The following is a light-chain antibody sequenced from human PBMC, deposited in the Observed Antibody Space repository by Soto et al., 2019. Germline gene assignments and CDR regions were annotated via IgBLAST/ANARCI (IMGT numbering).Light chain of an antibody. CDR2: DAS. CDR1: QSISSW. Sequence: DIQMTQSPSTLSASVGDRVTITCRASQSISSWLAWYQQKPGKAPKLLIYDASSLESGVPSRFSGSGSRTDFTLTITSLQPEDFATYYCQQSYSSPRTFGQGTKVDIK. V-gene: IGKV1-5*01. CDR3: QQSYSSPRT. J-gene: IGKJ1*01.